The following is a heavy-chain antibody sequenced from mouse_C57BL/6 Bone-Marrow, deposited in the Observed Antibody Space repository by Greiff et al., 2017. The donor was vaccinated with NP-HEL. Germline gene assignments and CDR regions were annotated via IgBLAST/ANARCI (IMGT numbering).Heavy chain of an antibody. CDR3: ARGPYYYVDY. J-gene: IGHJ2*01. CDR2: INPNNGGT. D-gene: IGHD1-1*01. Sequence: EVQLQQSGPELVKPGASVKISCKASGYTFTDYYMNWVKQSHGKSLEWIGDINPNNGGTSYNQKFKGKATLTVDKSSSTAYMELRSLTSEDSAVYYCARGPYYYVDYWGQGTTLTVSS. V-gene: IGHV1-26*01. CDR1: GYTFTDYY.